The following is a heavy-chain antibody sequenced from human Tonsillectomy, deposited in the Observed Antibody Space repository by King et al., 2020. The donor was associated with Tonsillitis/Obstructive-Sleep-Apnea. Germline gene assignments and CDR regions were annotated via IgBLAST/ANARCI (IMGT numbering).Heavy chain of an antibody. D-gene: IGHD3-10*01. CDR3: ARSQLLYGSGSYSDY. CDR2: IYWDDDK. V-gene: IGHV2-5*02. J-gene: IGHJ4*02. CDR1: GFSLSTSGVG. Sequence: ITLKESGPTLVKPSQTLTLTCTFSGFSLSTSGVGVGWIRQPPGKALEWLALIYWDDDKRYSPSLKSRLTITKDTSKNQVVLTMTNMDPVDTATYYCARSQLLYGSGSYSDYWGQGTLVTVSS.